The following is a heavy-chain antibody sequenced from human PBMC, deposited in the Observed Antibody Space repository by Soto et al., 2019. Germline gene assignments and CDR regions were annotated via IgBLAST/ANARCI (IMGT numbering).Heavy chain of an antibody. J-gene: IGHJ2*01. CDR3: AKRPITIRLSYFDL. Sequence: GGSLRLSCAASRFTFRSYDMDWVRQAPGKGLEWVSSISGGGDSTFYADSVKGRFTISRDNSENILFLQMNSLRAEDTAVYYCAKRPITIRLSYFDLWGRGTLVTVSS. D-gene: IGHD2-2*01. V-gene: IGHV3-23*01. CDR2: ISGGGDST. CDR1: RFTFRSYD.